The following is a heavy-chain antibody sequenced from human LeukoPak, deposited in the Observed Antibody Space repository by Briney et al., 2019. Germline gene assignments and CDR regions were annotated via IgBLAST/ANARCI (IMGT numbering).Heavy chain of an antibody. CDR1: GFTFENFW. J-gene: IGHJ5*02. CDR3: ASEFDRGRGFDH. Sequence: PGGSLRLSCAASGFTFENFWMHWVRQVPGKGLVWVSRISTDGGKTDYVDSVKGRFTISRDNAKNSLSLQMNSLRAEDTAVYYCASEFDRGRGFDHWGQGTRVTVSS. CDR2: ISTDGGKT. D-gene: IGHD3-10*01. V-gene: IGHV3-74*01.